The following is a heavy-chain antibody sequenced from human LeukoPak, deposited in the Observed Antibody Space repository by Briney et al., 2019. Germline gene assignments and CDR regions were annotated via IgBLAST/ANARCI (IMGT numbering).Heavy chain of an antibody. V-gene: IGHV3-15*01. J-gene: IGHJ5*02. CDR2: IKSESDGGTT. CDR1: GFTLRSYG. Sequence: PGGSLRLSCAASGFTLRSYGMNWVRQAPGKGLEWVGRIKSESDGGTTDYAAPVKGRFTISRDDSKNTLFLQMNSLQTEDTAVYYCTTSGWFDHWGQGTLVTVSS. CDR3: TTSGWFDH. D-gene: IGHD1-26*01.